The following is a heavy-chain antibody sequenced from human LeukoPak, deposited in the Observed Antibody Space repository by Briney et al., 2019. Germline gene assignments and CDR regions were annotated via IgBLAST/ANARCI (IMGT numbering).Heavy chain of an antibody. D-gene: IGHD1-7*01. CDR1: GYTFTSYG. CDR3: ARDLRIATANWNYGLDY. V-gene: IGHV1-18*01. J-gene: IGHJ4*02. Sequence: ASVKVSCKASGYTFTSYGISWVRQAPGQGLEWMGWISAYNGNTNYAQKLQGRVTMTTDTSTSTAYMELRSLISDDTAVYYCARDLRIATANWNYGLDYWGQGTLVTVSS. CDR2: ISAYNGNT.